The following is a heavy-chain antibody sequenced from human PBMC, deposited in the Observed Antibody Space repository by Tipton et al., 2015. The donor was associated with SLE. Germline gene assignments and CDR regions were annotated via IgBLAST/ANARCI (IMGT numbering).Heavy chain of an antibody. Sequence: TLSLTCTVSGGSISSHYWSWIRQAPGKGLEWSGDISNSETTSYNPSLKSRVTISLDTSKNQFSLKLRSVTAADTAVYYCAGAWQGYCSGGTCYVLDYWGQGTLVTVSS. D-gene: IGHD2-15*01. CDR3: AGAWQGYCSGGTCYVLDY. CDR1: GGSISSHY. J-gene: IGHJ4*02. CDR2: ISNSETT. V-gene: IGHV4-59*11.